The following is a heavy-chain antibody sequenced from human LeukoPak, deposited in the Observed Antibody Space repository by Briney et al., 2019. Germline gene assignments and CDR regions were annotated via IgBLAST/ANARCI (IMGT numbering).Heavy chain of an antibody. CDR3: ARDLAWGSGYDLDY. CDR2: INPISGDT. CDR1: GYTFIDSF. Sequence: GASVKVSCKASGYTFIDSFMHWVRQAPGQGPEWMGWINPISGDTNYAQKFQGRLTLTRDTSTSTAYMELTRLRFDDTAMYYCARDLAWGSGYDLDYWGLGTLVIVSS. D-gene: IGHD5-12*01. J-gene: IGHJ4*01. V-gene: IGHV1-2*02.